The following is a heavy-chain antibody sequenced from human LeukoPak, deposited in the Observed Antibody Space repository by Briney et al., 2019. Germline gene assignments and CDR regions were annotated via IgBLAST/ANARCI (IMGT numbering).Heavy chain of an antibody. CDR2: IYPGDSDT. J-gene: IGHJ5*02. CDR1: GYSFTSYW. D-gene: IGHD6-13*01. CDR3: ARHRLYSSSRFDP. V-gene: IGHV5-51*01. Sequence: GESLKISCKGSGYSFTSYWIGWVRQMPGKGLGWMGIIYPGDSDTRYSPSFQGQVTISADKSISTAYLQWSSLKASDTAMYYCARHRLYSSSRFDPWGQGTLVTVSS.